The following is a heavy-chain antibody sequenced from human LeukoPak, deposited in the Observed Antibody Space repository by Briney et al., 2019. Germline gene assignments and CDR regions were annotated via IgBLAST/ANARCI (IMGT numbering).Heavy chain of an antibody. CDR2: ISYDGSNK. D-gene: IGHD2-2*01. CDR3: ARGRNQLLLYYYGMDV. J-gene: IGHJ6*02. Sequence: PGRSLRLSCAASGFTVSSYAMHWVRQAPGKGLEWVAVISYDGSNKYYADSVKGRFTISRDNSKNTLYLQMNSLRAEDTAVYYCARGRNQLLLYYYGMDVWGQGTTVTVSS. V-gene: IGHV3-30-3*01. CDR1: GFTVSSYA.